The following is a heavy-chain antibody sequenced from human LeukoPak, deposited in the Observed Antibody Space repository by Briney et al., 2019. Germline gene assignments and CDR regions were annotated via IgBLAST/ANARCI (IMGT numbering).Heavy chain of an antibody. CDR3: ARVPITIFGVVKGDFDY. CDR2: INPNSGGT. D-gene: IGHD3-3*01. V-gene: IGHV1-2*02. CDR1: GHTFTGHY. J-gene: IGHJ4*02. Sequence: ASVKVSCKASGHTFTGHYMHWVRQAPGQGLEWTGWINPNSGGTKYAQKFQGRVTMTRDTSISTAYMELSRLRSDDTAVYYCARVPITIFGVVKGDFDYWGQGTLVTVSS.